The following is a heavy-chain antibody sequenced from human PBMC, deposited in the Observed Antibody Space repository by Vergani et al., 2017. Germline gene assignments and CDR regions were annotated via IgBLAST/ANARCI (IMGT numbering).Heavy chain of an antibody. CDR3: ASGPFHVGFGELSVWFDP. CDR2: IIPILGIA. CDR1: GGTFSSYT. V-gene: IGHV1-69*02. J-gene: IGHJ5*02. D-gene: IGHD3-10*01. Sequence: QVQLVQSGAEVKKPGSSVKVSCKASGGTFSSYTISWVRQAPGQGLEWMGRIIPILGIANYAQKFQGRVTITADKSTSTVYMELSSLRSEDTAVYYCASGPFHVGFGELSVWFDPWGQGTLVTVSS.